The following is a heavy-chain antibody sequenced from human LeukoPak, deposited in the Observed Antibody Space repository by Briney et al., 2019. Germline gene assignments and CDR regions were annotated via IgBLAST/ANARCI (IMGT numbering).Heavy chain of an antibody. Sequence: GGSLRLSCAASGFTFDDYAMYWVRQAPGKGLEWVSLISGDGGSTYYADSVKGRFTISRDNSKNSLYLQMNSLRTEDTALYYCAKTGYDSSGYLIDYWGQGTLVTVSS. D-gene: IGHD3-22*01. V-gene: IGHV3-43*02. CDR1: GFTFDDYA. CDR2: ISGDGGST. J-gene: IGHJ4*02. CDR3: AKTGYDSSGYLIDY.